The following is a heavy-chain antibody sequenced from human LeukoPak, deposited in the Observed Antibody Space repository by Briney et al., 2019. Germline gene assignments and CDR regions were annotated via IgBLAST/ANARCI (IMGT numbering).Heavy chain of an antibody. CDR3: AGSSGSYSSCVQCEFDY. Sequence: ASVKVSCKASGYTFTGYYMHCVRQAPGQGLEWMGWISAYNGNTNYAQKLQGRVTMTTDTSTSTAYMELRSLRSDDTAVYYCAGSSGSYSSCVQCEFDYWGQGTLVTVSS. J-gene: IGHJ4*02. CDR1: GYTFTGYY. CDR2: ISAYNGNT. D-gene: IGHD1-26*01. V-gene: IGHV1-18*04.